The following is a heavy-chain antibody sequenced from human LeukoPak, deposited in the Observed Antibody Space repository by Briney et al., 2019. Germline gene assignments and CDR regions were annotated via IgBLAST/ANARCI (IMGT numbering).Heavy chain of an antibody. J-gene: IGHJ4*02. CDR3: ATLGADGASDY. V-gene: IGHV4-59*01. Sequence: AETLSLTCTVSGGSFSSYDWSWIRQAPGKGLEWIGYIYYSGSTNYNPSLKTRVTISVDTSKNQFSVKLSSETAADTAVYYCATLGADGASDYWGQGTLVTVSS. CDR2: IYYSGST. CDR1: GGSFSSYD. D-gene: IGHD3-10*01.